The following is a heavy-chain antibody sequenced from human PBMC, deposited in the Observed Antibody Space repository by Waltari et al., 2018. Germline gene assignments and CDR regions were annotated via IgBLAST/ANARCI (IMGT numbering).Heavy chain of an antibody. J-gene: IGHJ4*02. CDR2: IYHSGST. D-gene: IGHD2-2*02. Sequence: QVQLQESGPGLVKPSETLSLTCAVSGYSISSGYYWGWIRQPPGKGLEWIGSIYHSGSTYYNPSRKSRGTISIDTSKNQFSLKLSSVTAADTAVYYCAGYCSSTSCYKGGYWGQGTLVTVSS. CDR1: GYSISSGYY. CDR3: AGYCSSTSCYKGGY. V-gene: IGHV4-38-2*01.